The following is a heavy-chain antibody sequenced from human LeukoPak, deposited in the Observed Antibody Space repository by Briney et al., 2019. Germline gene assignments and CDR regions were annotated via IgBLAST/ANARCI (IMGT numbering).Heavy chain of an antibody. V-gene: IGHV4-34*01. CDR2: INHSGST. CDR1: GGSFSGYY. J-gene: IGHJ4*02. D-gene: IGHD3-22*01. Sequence: SETLSLTCAVYGGSFSGYYWSWIRQPPGKGLEWIGEINHSGSTNYNPSLKSRVTISVDTSKNQFSLKLSSVTAADTAVYYCASSSQYYYDSSGYPAHWGQGTLVTVSS. CDR3: ASSSQYYYDSSGYPAH.